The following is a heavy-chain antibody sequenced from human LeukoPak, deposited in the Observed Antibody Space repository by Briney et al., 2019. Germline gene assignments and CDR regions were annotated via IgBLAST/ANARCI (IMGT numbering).Heavy chain of an antibody. J-gene: IGHJ6*03. Sequence: ASVKVSCKASGYTFTSYGISWVRQAPGQGLEWMGGIIPIFGTANYAQKFQGRVTITADESTSTAYMELSSLRSEDTAVYYCARGEYDSSGYSYYYYYYMDVWGKGTTVTISS. CDR3: ARGEYDSSGYSYYYYYYMDV. V-gene: IGHV1-69*13. CDR2: IIPIFGTA. D-gene: IGHD3-22*01. CDR1: GYTFTSYG.